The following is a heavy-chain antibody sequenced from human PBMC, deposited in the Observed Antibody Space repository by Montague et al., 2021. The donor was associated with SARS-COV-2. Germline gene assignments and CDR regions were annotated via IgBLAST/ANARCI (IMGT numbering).Heavy chain of an antibody. V-gene: IGHV4-59*08. CDR2: IYYSGST. Sequence: SETLSLTCTVSGGSISSYYWSWIRQPPEKGLEWIGYIYYSGSTNYNPSLKSRVTISVDTSKNQFSLKLSSVAAADTAVYYCARQRCSSTSCYVHDPYFDYWGQGTLVTVSS. CDR1: GGSISSYY. D-gene: IGHD2-2*01. CDR3: ARQRCSSTSCYVHDPYFDY. J-gene: IGHJ4*02.